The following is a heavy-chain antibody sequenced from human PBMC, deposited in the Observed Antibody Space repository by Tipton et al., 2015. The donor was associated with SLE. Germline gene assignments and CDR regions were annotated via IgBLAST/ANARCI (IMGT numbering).Heavy chain of an antibody. CDR1: GGSISSSSYY. CDR3: ASIPGEVGPTTGGWFDP. Sequence: TLSLTCTVSGGSISSSSYYWGWIRQPPGKGLEWIGSIYYSGSTYYNPSLKSRVTISVDTSKNQFSLKLSSVTAADTAVYYCASIPGEVGPTTGGWFDPWGQGTLVTVSS. CDR2: IYYSGST. D-gene: IGHD1-26*01. J-gene: IGHJ5*02. V-gene: IGHV4-39*01.